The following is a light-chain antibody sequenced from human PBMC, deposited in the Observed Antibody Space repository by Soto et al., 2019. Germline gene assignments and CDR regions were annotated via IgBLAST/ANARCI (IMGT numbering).Light chain of an antibody. CDR1: SSDVGGYKF. CDR2: EVS. J-gene: IGLJ1*01. Sequence: QYVLTQPASVSGSPGQSITISCTGTSSDVGGYKFVSWYQQHPGKVPKLLIYEVSNRPSGVSNRFSGSKSGNTASLTISGLQAEDEADYYCSSYTTSSTLEVFGPGTKVTVL. V-gene: IGLV2-14*01. CDR3: SSYTTSSTLEV.